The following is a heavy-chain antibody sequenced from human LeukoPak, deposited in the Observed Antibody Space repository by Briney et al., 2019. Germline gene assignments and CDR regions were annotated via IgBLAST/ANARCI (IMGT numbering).Heavy chain of an antibody. V-gene: IGHV3-48*01. CDR3: ARVGGYYDSSGHT. CDR1: GFTFSTSA. D-gene: IGHD3-22*01. J-gene: IGHJ4*02. CDR2: ISSSSSTI. Sequence: GGSLRLSCAASGFTFSTSAMNWVRQAPGKGLEWVSYISSSSSTIYYADSVKGRFTISRDNAKNSLYLQMNSLRAEDTAVYYCARVGGYYDSSGHTWGQGTLVTVSS.